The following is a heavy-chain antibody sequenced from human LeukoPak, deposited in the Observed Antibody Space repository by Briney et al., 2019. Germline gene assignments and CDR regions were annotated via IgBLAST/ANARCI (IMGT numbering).Heavy chain of an antibody. V-gene: IGHV4-34*01. CDR1: GGSFSGYY. CDR2: INHSGST. CDR3: AIGRRQLVGIDY. Sequence: PSETLSLTCAVYGGSFSGYYWSWIRQPPGKGLEWIGEINHSGSTNYNPSLKSRVTISVDTSKNQFSLKLSSVTAADTAVYYCAIGRRQLVGIDYWGQGTLVTVSS. J-gene: IGHJ4*02. D-gene: IGHD6-6*01.